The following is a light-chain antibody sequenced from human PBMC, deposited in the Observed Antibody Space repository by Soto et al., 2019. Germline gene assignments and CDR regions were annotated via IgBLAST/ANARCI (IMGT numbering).Light chain of an antibody. J-gene: IGLJ3*02. Sequence: SYELTQPHSVSVATAQMAGITYGGNNVGSKAVHWYQEKPGQDPVLVIDSDGHRPSGIPERLSGSNPGNTATLTISRIEAGDEADYFCQAWDSSPDHPVFGGGTKLTVL. V-gene: IGLV3-12*02. CDR1: NVGSKA. CDR3: QAWDSSPDHPV. CDR2: SDG.